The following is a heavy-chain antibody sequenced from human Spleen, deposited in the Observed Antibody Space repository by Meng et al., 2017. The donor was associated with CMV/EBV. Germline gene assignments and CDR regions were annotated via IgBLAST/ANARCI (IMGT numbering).Heavy chain of an antibody. CDR3: ARGFRLNWFDP. D-gene: IGHD3-10*01. CDR1: GASINHEDYY. V-gene: IGHV4-30-4*08. CDR2: IYYSGAA. J-gene: IGHJ5*02. Sequence: TCNVSGASINHEDYYWHWIRQPPGKGLEWLGYIYYSGAANYNPSLRSRLSMSIATSKNQFSLNLTSVTAADTAVYYCARGFRLNWFDPWGQGTLVTVSS.